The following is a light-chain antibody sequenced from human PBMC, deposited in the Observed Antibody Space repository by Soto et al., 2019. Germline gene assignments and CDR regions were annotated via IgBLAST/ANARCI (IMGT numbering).Light chain of an antibody. V-gene: IGLV1-40*01. CDR3: QSYDSSLSGWV. Sequence: QSVLTQPPSVSGAPGQRVTISCTGSSSNIGAGYGVHWYQHLPGTAPKLLIYNNSNRPSGVPDRFSGSKSGASASLAITGLQAEEEADYYCQSYDSSLSGWVFGGGTKVTVL. CDR2: NNS. CDR1: SSNIGAGYG. J-gene: IGLJ3*02.